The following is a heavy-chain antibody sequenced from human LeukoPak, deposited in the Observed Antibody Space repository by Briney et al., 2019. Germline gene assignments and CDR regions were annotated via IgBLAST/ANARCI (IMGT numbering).Heavy chain of an antibody. J-gene: IGHJ4*02. Sequence: GGSLRLSCAASGFTFSSYGMHWVRQAPGKGLEWVAVISYDGSNKYDADSVKGRFTISRDNSKNTLYLQMNSLRAEDTAVYYCAKLFHSGVDYWGQGTLVTVSS. CDR2: ISYDGSNK. CDR3: AKLFHSGVDY. CDR1: GFTFSSYG. V-gene: IGHV3-30*18. D-gene: IGHD3-10*01.